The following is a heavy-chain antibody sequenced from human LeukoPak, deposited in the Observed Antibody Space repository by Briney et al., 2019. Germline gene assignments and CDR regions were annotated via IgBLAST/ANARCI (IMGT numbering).Heavy chain of an antibody. CDR3: ARVNRAMSAFDI. D-gene: IGHD2-2*01. CDR2: ISTAGDT. CDR1: GFTFSPYD. V-gene: IGHV3-13*04. Sequence: PGGSLRLSCAASGFTFSPYDMHWVRQGTGKGLEWVAGISTAGDTYYPGSVKGRFTISKESAKNSLYLQMNSLRVGDTAVYCCARVNRAMSAFDIWGQGTLVTVST. J-gene: IGHJ3*02.